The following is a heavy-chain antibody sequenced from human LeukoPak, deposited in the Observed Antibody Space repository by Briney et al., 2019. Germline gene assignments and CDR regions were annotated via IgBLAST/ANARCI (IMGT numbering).Heavy chain of an antibody. CDR1: GFTFSSYA. Sequence: GGSLRLSCAASGFTFSSYAMSWVRQAPGKGLQWVSAISGSGGFTYYADSVKGRFTTSRDNSKNTLYLQMNSLRAEDTAVYHCAKECGYSYGMDYWGQGTLVTVSS. CDR2: ISGSGGFT. J-gene: IGHJ4*02. CDR3: AKECGYSYGMDY. D-gene: IGHD5-18*01. V-gene: IGHV3-23*01.